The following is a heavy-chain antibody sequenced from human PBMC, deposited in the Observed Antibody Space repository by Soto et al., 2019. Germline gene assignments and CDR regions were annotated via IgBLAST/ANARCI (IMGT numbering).Heavy chain of an antibody. CDR2: ISPDGGRN. CDR1: GFTLTTYG. Sequence: QVKLVESGGGVVQPGRSLRLSCEVSGFTLTTYGMHWVRQAPGKGLDSVAYISPDGGRNYYADSVRGRFTISRDNSRNSLYFQMDSLRPDDTAVYYCASVADYWGQGTLVTVSS. V-gene: IGHV3-30*03. J-gene: IGHJ4*02. D-gene: IGHD2-21*01. CDR3: ASVADY.